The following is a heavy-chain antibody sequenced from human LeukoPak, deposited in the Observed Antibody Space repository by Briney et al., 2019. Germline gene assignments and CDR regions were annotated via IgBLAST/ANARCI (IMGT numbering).Heavy chain of an antibody. Sequence: SETLSLTCTVSGGSISSYYWSWIRQPPGKGLEWIGYIYYSGSTYYNPSLKSRVTISVDTSKNQFSLKLSSVTAADTAVYYCARGLSRLRLVRGTSGFDYWGQGTLVTVSS. D-gene: IGHD6-19*01. CDR1: GGSISSYY. V-gene: IGHV4-59*04. J-gene: IGHJ4*02. CDR2: IYYSGST. CDR3: ARGLSRLRLVRGTSGFDY.